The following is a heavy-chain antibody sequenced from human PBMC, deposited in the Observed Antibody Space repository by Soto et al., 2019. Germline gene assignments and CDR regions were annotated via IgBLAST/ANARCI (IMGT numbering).Heavy chain of an antibody. V-gene: IGHV1-18*01. D-gene: IGHD4-17*01. CDR1: GYAFTSYG. J-gene: IGHJ6*02. Sequence: ASVKVSCKASGYAFTSYGSSWVRQAPGQGLEWMGWISAYNGNTNYAQKLQGRATMTTDTSTSTAYMELRSLRSDDTAVYYCAAVTTGDYYYYGMDVWGQGTTVTVSS. CDR2: ISAYNGNT. CDR3: AAVTTGDYYYYGMDV.